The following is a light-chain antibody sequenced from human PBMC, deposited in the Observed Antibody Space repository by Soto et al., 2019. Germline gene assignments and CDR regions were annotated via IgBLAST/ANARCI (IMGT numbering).Light chain of an antibody. CDR2: KAS. Sequence: DIQMTQSPSTLSASVGDRVTITCRASQSINNWLAWYQQQPGKAPNLLIYKASSLESGVPSRFSGSGSGTEFTLTITSLQPDDFATYYCQQYNSFPYTFGQGTKLEIK. J-gene: IGKJ2*01. CDR3: QQYNSFPYT. CDR1: QSINNW. V-gene: IGKV1-5*03.